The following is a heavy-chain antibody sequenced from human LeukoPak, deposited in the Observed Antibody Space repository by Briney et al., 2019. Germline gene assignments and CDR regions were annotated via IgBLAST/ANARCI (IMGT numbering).Heavy chain of an antibody. D-gene: IGHD6-6*01. CDR2: INPNSGDT. V-gene: IGHV1-2*02. Sequence: GASVKVSCKASGYTFSGDYMHWVRQAPGQGLEWMGWINPNSGDTNYAQKFQGGVTMTRDTSISTAYMELKRLRSDDTAVYYCARDGIGARPLGYWGQGTLVTVSS. CDR1: GYTFSGDY. J-gene: IGHJ4*02. CDR3: ARDGIGARPLGY.